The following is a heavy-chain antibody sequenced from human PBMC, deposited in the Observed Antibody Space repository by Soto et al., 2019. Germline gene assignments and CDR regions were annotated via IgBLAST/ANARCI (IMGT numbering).Heavy chain of an antibody. D-gene: IGHD2-15*01. CDR3: ARAGYCSGSSCYWFDY. J-gene: IGHJ4*02. V-gene: IGHV1-69*06. CDR1: GVTFSSYA. Sequence: QVQLVQSGAEVRKPGSSVKLSCKASGVTFSSYAFSWVRQAPGQGLEWMGGIIPIFGKPKYAQRFQGRVTISADRSTSTVYMELSRLRAEDAAVYYCARAGYCSGSSCYWFDYWGQGTLVTASS. CDR2: IIPIFGKP.